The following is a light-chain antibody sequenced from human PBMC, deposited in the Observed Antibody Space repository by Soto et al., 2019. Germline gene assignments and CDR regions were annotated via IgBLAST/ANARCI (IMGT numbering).Light chain of an antibody. CDR3: QQYSSHST. CDR1: QSTLSY. Sequence: DIQMTQSPSTLSAPVGDKVTITCRASQSTLSYLAWYQQKPGKAPKLLIYQASSLENGVPSRFSGSGSGTEFSLTISSLQPDDFATYYCQQYSSHSTFGQGTKVDI. V-gene: IGKV1-5*03. CDR2: QAS. J-gene: IGKJ1*01.